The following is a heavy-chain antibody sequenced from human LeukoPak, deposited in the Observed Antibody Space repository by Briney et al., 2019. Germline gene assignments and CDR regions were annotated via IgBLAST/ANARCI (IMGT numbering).Heavy chain of an antibody. J-gene: IGHJ3*02. Sequence: PVGSLRLSCEGSGFTFSSYWMSWVRQAPGKGLEWVANIKQDGSEKYYVDSVKGRFTISRDNAKNSLYLQMNSLRAEDTAVYYCARSRVSRGDAFDIWGQGTMVTVSS. CDR1: GFTFSSYW. V-gene: IGHV3-7*01. CDR3: ARSRVSRGDAFDI. D-gene: IGHD3-10*01. CDR2: IKQDGSEK.